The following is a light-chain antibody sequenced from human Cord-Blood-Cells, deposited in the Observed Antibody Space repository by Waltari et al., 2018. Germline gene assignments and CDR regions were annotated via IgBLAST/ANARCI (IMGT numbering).Light chain of an antibody. V-gene: IGLV4-69*01. CDR3: QTWGTGIQV. CDR2: LNSDGSH. Sequence: QLVLTQSPSASASLGASVKLTCTLSSGHGSYAIAWHQQQPEKGPRYLRKLNSDGSHSKGDGIPDRFSGSSSGAGRYLTISSLQSGDEADYDCQTWGTGIQVFGGGTRLTVL. CDR1: SGHGSYA. J-gene: IGLJ2*01.